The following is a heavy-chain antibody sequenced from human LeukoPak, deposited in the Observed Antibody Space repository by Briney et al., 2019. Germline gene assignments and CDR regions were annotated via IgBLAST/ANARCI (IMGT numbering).Heavy chain of an antibody. CDR1: GGSISSSNW. V-gene: IGHV4-4*02. CDR3: ARVFPQITMVRGVIITSRIDY. Sequence: SETLSLTCAVSGGSISSSNWWSWVRQPPGKGLEWIGEIYHSGSTNYNPSLKSRVTISVDTSKNQFSLKLSSVTAADTAVYYCARVFPQITMVRGVIITSRIDYWGQGTLVTVSS. CDR2: IYHSGST. D-gene: IGHD3-10*01. J-gene: IGHJ4*02.